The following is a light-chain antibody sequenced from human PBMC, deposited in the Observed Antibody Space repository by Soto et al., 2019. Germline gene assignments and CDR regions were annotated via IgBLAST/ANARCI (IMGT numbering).Light chain of an antibody. J-gene: IGKJ1*01. CDR3: QQYETYSPWT. Sequence: DIQMTQSPSTVSASIRDRVTMTCRASQTISSWLAWFQQRPGRAPKFLIYKASSLKNGVPLRFSGSGSGTQFTLTISSLQPDDFATYYCQQYETYSPWTFGQGTKVDIK. CDR2: KAS. CDR1: QTISSW. V-gene: IGKV1-5*03.